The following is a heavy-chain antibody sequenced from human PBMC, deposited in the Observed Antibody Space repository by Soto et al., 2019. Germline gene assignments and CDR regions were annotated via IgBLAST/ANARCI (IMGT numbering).Heavy chain of an antibody. D-gene: IGHD5-18*01. CDR1: GYSFTSYW. J-gene: IGHJ5*02. Sequence: PGESLKISCKGSGYSFTSYWIGWVRQMPGKGLEWMGIIYPGDSDTRYSPSFQGQVTISADKSISTAYLQWSSLKASDTAMYYCARQAAMAVGSSFMEGFDPWGQGTLVTVSS. V-gene: IGHV5-51*01. CDR3: ARQAAMAVGSSFMEGFDP. CDR2: IYPGDSDT.